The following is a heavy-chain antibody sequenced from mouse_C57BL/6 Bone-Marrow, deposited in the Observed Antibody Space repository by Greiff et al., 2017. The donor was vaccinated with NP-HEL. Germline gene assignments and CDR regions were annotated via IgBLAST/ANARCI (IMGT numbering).Heavy chain of an antibody. Sequence: EVQLQQSGPELVKPGASVKIPCKASGYTFTDYNMDWVKQSHGKSLEWIGDINPNNGGTIYNQKFKGKATLTVDKSSSTAYRELRSLTSEDTAVYYCARKTITTVARDWYFDVWGTGTTVTVSS. CDR3: ARKTITTVARDWYFDV. CDR1: GYTFTDYN. J-gene: IGHJ1*03. CDR2: INPNNGGT. V-gene: IGHV1-18*01. D-gene: IGHD1-1*01.